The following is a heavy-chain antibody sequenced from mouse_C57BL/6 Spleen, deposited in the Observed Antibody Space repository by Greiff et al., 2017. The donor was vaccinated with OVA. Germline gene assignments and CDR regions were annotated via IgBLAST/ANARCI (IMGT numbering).Heavy chain of an antibody. CDR2: IDPETGGT. CDR1: GYTFTDYE. Sequence: QVQLQQSGAELVRPGASVTLSCTASGYTFTDYEMHWVKQTPVHGLEWIGAIDPETGGTAYNQKFKGKAILTADKSSSPAYMELRSLTSEDSAVYYCTRGTTVVPFDYWGQGTTLTVSS. J-gene: IGHJ2*01. D-gene: IGHD1-1*01. CDR3: TRGTTVVPFDY. V-gene: IGHV1-15*01.